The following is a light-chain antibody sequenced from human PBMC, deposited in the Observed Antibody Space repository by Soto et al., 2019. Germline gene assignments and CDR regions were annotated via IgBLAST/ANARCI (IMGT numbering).Light chain of an antibody. CDR1: SSDVGAYNY. Sequence: QSALTQPASVSGSPGQSITISCTGTSSDVGAYNYVSWYQQHPGKAPKLMLYEVSHRPSGVSNRFSGSKSGNTASLSISGLQAEDEADYYCSSYTSSSTLVVFGGGTKLTVL. CDR2: EVS. CDR3: SSYTSSSTLVV. V-gene: IGLV2-14*01. J-gene: IGLJ2*01.